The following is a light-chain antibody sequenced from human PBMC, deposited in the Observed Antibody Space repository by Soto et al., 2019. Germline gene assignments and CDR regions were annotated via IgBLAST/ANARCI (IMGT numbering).Light chain of an antibody. CDR3: QQYGSAPRT. CDR2: GVS. CDR1: QSVSSSY. Sequence: EIVLTQSPGTLSLSPGKRATLSCRASQSVSSSYLAWFQQKPGQPPRLLIYGVSIRATGIPDRFSGSGSGTDFTLTISRLEPEDFAVYYCQQYGSAPRTFGQGTKVEMK. V-gene: IGKV3-20*01. J-gene: IGKJ1*01.